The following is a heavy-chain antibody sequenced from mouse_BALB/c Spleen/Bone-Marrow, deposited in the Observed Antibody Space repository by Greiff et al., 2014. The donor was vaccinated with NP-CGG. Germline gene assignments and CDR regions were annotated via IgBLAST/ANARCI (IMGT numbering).Heavy chain of an antibody. CDR1: GYTFSSYW. J-gene: IGHJ3*01. CDR3: ARYYDYAWLAY. D-gene: IGHD2-4*01. Sequence: QVQLQQSGTELMKPGASVKISCKATGYTFSSYWIEWVKQRPGHGLEWIGEILPGSGNTNYNENFKGKATFTADTSSNTAYMQLSSLTSEDSAVYYCARYYDYAWLAYWGQGTLVTVSA. CDR2: ILPGSGNT. V-gene: IGHV1-9*01.